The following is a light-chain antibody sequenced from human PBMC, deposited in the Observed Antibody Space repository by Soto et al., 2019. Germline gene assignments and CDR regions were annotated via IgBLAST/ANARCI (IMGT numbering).Light chain of an antibody. V-gene: IGLV1-51*01. J-gene: IGLJ1*01. Sequence: QSVLTQPPSVSAAPGQKVTISCSGSSSNIGGNSVSWYQQLPGTAPKLLIYDDNKRPSEIPDRFSGSKSGTSATLGITGFQTGDEADYYCGSWDSSLSAYVFGTGTKVTGL. CDR1: SSNIGGNS. CDR3: GSWDSSLSAYV. CDR2: DDN.